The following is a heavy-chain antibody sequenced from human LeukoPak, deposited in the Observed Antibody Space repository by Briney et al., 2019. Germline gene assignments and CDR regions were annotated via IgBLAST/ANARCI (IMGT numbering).Heavy chain of an antibody. Sequence: GGSLRLSCAASGFTVSSNSMSWVRQGPGKGLEWVSVIYSGGSTSYADSVKGRFTISRDNSKNTLYLQMNSLRAEDTAVYYCAKSIAGTHDGFDIWGQGTTVTVSS. CDR3: AKSIAGTHDGFDI. V-gene: IGHV3-66*01. D-gene: IGHD2-21*01. J-gene: IGHJ3*02. CDR2: IYSGGST. CDR1: GFTVSSNS.